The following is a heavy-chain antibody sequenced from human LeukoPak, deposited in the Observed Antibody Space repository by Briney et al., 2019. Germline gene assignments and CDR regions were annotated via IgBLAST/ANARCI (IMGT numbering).Heavy chain of an antibody. Sequence: PSETLSLTCAVYGGSFSGYYWSWIRQPPGKGLEWIGEINHSGSTNYNPSPKSRVTISVDTSKNQFSLKLSSVTAADTAVYYCARDNADSGSYFLDYWGQGTLVTVSS. CDR2: INHSGST. J-gene: IGHJ4*02. CDR1: GGSFSGYY. D-gene: IGHD1-26*01. V-gene: IGHV4-34*01. CDR3: ARDNADSGSYFLDY.